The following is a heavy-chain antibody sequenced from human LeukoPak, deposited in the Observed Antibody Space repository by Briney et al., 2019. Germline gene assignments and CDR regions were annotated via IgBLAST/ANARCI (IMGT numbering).Heavy chain of an antibody. CDR2: VSYDGTKK. CDR3: AKGNTGHLTATSPIDY. D-gene: IGHD1-20*01. V-gene: IGHV3-30*18. J-gene: IGHJ4*02. CDR1: GFTFSSYV. Sequence: GGSLRLSCAASGFTFSSYVMHWVRQAPGKGLEWVAVVSYDGTKKYYADSAKGRFTISRDNSKNTLYLQMNSLRAEDTAVYYCAKGNTGHLTATSPIDYWGQGTLVTVSS.